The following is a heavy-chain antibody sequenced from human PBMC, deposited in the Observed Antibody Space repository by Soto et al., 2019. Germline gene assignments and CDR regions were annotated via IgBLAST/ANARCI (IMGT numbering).Heavy chain of an antibody. D-gene: IGHD3-10*01. V-gene: IGHV1-3*02. J-gene: IGHJ3*02. CDR3: AREGASMVRGVGGNAFDI. Sequence: GASVKVSCKASGYTFTSYAMHWVRQAPGQRLEWMGWSNAGNGNTKYSQEFQGRVTITRDTSASTAYMELSSLRSEDMAVYYCAREGASMVRGVGGNAFDIWGQGTMVTVSS. CDR1: GYTFTSYA. CDR2: SNAGNGNT.